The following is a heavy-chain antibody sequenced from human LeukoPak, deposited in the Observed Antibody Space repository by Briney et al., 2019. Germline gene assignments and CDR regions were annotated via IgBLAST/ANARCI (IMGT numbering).Heavy chain of an antibody. V-gene: IGHV4-4*07. Sequence: SETLSLTCTVSGGSISSYYWSWIRQPAGKGLEWIGRIYTSGSTNCNPSLKSRVTMSVDTSKNQFSLKLSSVTAADTAVYYCARYDVWGSYRAFDYWGQGTLVTVSS. D-gene: IGHD3-16*02. CDR2: IYTSGST. J-gene: IGHJ4*02. CDR1: GGSISSYY. CDR3: ARYDVWGSYRAFDY.